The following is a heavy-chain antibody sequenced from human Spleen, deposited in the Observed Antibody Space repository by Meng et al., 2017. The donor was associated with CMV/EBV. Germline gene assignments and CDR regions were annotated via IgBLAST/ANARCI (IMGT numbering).Heavy chain of an antibody. Sequence: ASVKVSCKASGYTFTAHYMNWARKAPGQGLEWMGWINPDSGDTHYAQKFQGRVSMTRNTSISTAYMELSSLRSEDTAVYYCARDVHYSNYRYYYYGMDVWGQGATVTVSS. CDR1: GYTFTAHY. J-gene: IGHJ6*02. V-gene: IGHV1-2*02. CDR2: INPDSGDT. D-gene: IGHD4-11*01. CDR3: ARDVHYSNYRYYYYGMDV.